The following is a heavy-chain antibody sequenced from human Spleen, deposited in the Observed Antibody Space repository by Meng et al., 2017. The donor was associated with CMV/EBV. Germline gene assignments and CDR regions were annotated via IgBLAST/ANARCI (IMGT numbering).Heavy chain of an antibody. Sequence: ASVKVSCKASGYTFTGYYLHWVRQAPGQGLEWMGWINPDSGGTNYAQKFPGRVTMTTDTSITTAYMELTRLRSDDTAVYYCARDPYFDYWGQGTLVTVSS. CDR1: GYTFTGYY. CDR2: INPDSGGT. CDR3: ARDPYFDY. V-gene: IGHV1-2*02. J-gene: IGHJ4*02.